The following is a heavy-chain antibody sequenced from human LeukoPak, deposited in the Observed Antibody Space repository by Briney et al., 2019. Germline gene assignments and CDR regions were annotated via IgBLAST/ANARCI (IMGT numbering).Heavy chain of an antibody. Sequence: GGSLRLSCAASGFTFSSYAMSWVRQAPGKGLEWVSAISGSGGSTYHADSVKGRFTISRDNSKNTLYLQVNSLRAEDTAVYYCAKDWQLVLGYYYGMDVWGQGTTVTVSS. CDR3: AKDWQLVLGYYYGMDV. J-gene: IGHJ6*02. D-gene: IGHD6-6*01. V-gene: IGHV3-23*01. CDR2: ISGSGGST. CDR1: GFTFSSYA.